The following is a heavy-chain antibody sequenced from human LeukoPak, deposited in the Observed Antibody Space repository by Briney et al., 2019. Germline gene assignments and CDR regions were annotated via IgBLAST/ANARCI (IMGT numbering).Heavy chain of an antibody. V-gene: IGHV1-46*01. D-gene: IGHD3-22*01. CDR1: GYTFTSYY. J-gene: IGHJ5*02. Sequence: ASVKVSCKASGYTFTSYYMHWVRQAPGQGLEWMGIINPSGGSTSYAQKFQGRVTMTGDTSTSTVYMELSSLRSEDTAVYYCASAENYYGWFDPWGQGTLVTVSS. CDR3: ASAENYYGWFDP. CDR2: INPSGGST.